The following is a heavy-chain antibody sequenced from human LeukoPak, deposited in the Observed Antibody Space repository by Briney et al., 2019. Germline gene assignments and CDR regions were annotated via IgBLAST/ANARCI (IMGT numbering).Heavy chain of an antibody. J-gene: IGHJ6*03. CDR1: GGSISSYY. CDR3: ARDLYVYRDV. CDR2: IYYGGST. D-gene: IGHD3-16*01. V-gene: IGHV4-59*01. Sequence: PSETLSLTSTVSGGSISSYYWSWIRQPPGKGLEWIGYIYYGGSTNYNPSLKSRVTISEDTSKNQFSLKLSSVTAADTAVYYCARDLYVYRDVWGKGTTVTVSS.